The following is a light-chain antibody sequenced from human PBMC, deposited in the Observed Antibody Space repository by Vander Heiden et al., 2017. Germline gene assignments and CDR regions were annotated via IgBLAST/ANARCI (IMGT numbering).Light chain of an antibody. CDR2: KAS. V-gene: IGKV1-5*03. Sequence: DIQTTQSPCTPPASVGVRVTITCRASQSISSWLAWYQQKPRKAPKLLIYKASSLEGGVPSRFSGSGSRTAFTLTISTLQPDDFPTYYCQQYNSFKWTFGQGTKVEIK. CDR3: QQYNSFKWT. J-gene: IGKJ1*01. CDR1: QSISSW.